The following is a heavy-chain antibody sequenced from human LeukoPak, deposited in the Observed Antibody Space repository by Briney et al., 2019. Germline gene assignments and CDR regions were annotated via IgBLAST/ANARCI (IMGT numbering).Heavy chain of an antibody. CDR1: GFTFDDYG. V-gene: IGHV3-9*01. CDR3: AKDSTRSCSGGSCHGVFDI. CDR2: ISWNSGSI. Sequence: GGSLRLSCAASGFTFDDYGMHWVRQAPGKGLEWVSGISWNSGSIIYADSVKGRFTISRGNVKNFLYLQMNSLRVEDTALYYCAKDSTRSCSGGSCHGVFDIWGQGTMVIVSS. J-gene: IGHJ3*02. D-gene: IGHD2-15*01.